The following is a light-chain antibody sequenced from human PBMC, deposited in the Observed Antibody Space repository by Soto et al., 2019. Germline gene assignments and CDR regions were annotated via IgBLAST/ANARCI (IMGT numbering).Light chain of an antibody. V-gene: IGKV3-20*01. CDR2: GSS. CDR1: QRISSSY. J-gene: IGKJ2*01. CDR3: QQYDSTPPYT. Sequence: DIVLTQSPGTLSLSPGERATLSCRVSQRISSSYLAWYQQKPGQAPRLLIYGSSFRATGIPDRFSGSGSGTDFTLTISRLEPEDFAVYYCQQYDSTPPYTFGQGTNLE.